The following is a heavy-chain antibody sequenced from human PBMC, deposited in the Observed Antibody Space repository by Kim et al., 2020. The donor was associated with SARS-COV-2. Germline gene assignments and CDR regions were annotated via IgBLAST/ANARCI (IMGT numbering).Heavy chain of an antibody. J-gene: IGHJ5*02. CDR3: ARNSLRWPNWFDP. Sequence: YAQKLQGRVTMTTDTSTSTAYMELRSLRSDDTAVYYCARNSLRWPNWFDPWGQGTLITVSS. V-gene: IGHV1-18*01. D-gene: IGHD4-17*01.